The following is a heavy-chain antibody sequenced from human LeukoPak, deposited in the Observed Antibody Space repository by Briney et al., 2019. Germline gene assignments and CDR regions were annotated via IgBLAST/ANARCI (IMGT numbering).Heavy chain of an antibody. D-gene: IGHD1-26*01. V-gene: IGHV4-61*02. CDR1: GGSISSGSYY. CDR3: ARVRELLSWFDP. J-gene: IGHJ5*02. Sequence: SETLSLTSTVSGGSISSGSYYWSWIRQPAGKGLEWIGRIYTSGSTNYNPSLKSRVTISVDTSKNQFSLKLTSVTVADTAVYYCARVRELLSWFDPWGQGTLVTVSS. CDR2: IYTSGST.